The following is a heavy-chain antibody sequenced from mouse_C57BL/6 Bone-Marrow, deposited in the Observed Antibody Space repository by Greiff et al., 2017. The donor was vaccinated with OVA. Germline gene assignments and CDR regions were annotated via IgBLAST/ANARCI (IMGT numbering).Heavy chain of an antibody. Sequence: EVKLVESGGGLVQPGESLKLSCESNEYEFPSHDMSWVRQTPEKRLELVAAINSDGGSTYYPDTMESRFIISRDNTKKTLYLQMSSLRSEDTAVYYCSILYGHYYAMDYWGQGTSVTVSS. CDR1: EYEFPSHD. CDR3: SILYGHYYAMDY. CDR2: INSDGGST. D-gene: IGHD1-2*01. V-gene: IGHV5-2*01. J-gene: IGHJ4*01.